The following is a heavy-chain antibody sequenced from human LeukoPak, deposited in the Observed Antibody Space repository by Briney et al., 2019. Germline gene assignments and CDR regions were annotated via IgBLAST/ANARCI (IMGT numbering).Heavy chain of an antibody. J-gene: IGHJ4*02. CDR2: ISDSGGRT. D-gene: IGHD3-22*01. V-gene: IGHV3-23*01. CDR1: GITLSNYG. CDR3: AKRGVVIRVILVGFHKEAYYFDS. Sequence: GGSLRLSCALSGITLSNYGMSWVRQAPGKGLEWVAGISDSGGRTNYADSVKGRFTISRDNPKNTLYLQMNSLRAEDTAAYFCAKRGVVIRVILVGFHKEAYYFDSWGQGALVTVSS.